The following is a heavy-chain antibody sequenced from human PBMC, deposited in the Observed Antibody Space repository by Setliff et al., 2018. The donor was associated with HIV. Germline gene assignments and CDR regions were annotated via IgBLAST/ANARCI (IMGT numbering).Heavy chain of an antibody. D-gene: IGHD6-19*01. CDR1: GASMRSQY. Sequence: SETLSLTCTVSGASMRSQYWNWIRQSPGKGLEWIGFVFDSGSTNYNPSLKSRVTMSLDTSKNQFSLKMTSVTAADTAVYYCATGITVAPDYWGQGSLVTISS. CDR2: VFDSGST. V-gene: IGHV4-59*11. J-gene: IGHJ4*02. CDR3: ATGITVAPDY.